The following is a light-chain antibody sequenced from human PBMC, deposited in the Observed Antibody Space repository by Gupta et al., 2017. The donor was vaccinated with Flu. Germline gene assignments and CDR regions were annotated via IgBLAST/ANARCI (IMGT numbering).Light chain of an antibody. CDR2: RNN. Sequence: QSVVSQPPSASGSPGQEVTLSCTGGSSNIGRNYVHWYHQVPGEAPKLLISRNNERSSGVPDRFVGSKAGTTASREIKGLRSEDDGFDYGGKWDVNIKNGGLGGGTKLTV. V-gene: IGLV1-47*01. J-gene: IGLJ2*01. CDR1: SSNIGRNY. CDR3: GKWDVNIKNGG.